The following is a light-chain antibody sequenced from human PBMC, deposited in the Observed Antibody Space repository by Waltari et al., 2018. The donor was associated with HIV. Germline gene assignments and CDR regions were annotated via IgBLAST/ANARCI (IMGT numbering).Light chain of an antibody. CDR1: SRDIGAYNH. CDR3: SSYTASNTLWV. J-gene: IGLJ3*02. Sequence: QSALTQPASVSGSRGQSITMSCTGTSRDIGAYNHVPWFQQRPGKAPKLIIYDVTDRPSGVSKRFSGSKSGITASLTISGLQADDEGDYYCSSYTASNTLWVFGGGTKLTVL. V-gene: IGLV2-14*03. CDR2: DVT.